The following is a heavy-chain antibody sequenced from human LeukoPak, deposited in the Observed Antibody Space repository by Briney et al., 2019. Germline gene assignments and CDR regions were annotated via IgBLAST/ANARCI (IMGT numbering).Heavy chain of an antibody. CDR2: INSDGSST. V-gene: IGHV3-74*01. D-gene: IGHD1-26*01. CDR3: ARGVGATRGWFDP. CDR1: GFTFSSYS. J-gene: IGHJ5*02. Sequence: GGSLRLSCAASGFTFSSYSMNWVRQAPGKGLVWVSRINSDGSSTSYADSVKGRFTISRDNAKNTLYLQMNSLRAEDTAVYYCARGVGATRGWFDPWGQGTLVTVSS.